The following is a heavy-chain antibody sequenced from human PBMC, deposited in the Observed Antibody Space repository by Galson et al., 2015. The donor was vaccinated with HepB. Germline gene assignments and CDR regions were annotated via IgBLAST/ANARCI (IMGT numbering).Heavy chain of an antibody. CDR3: PRVVRAGAPYFDY. CDR1: GYIFINYD. V-gene: IGHV1-18*01. CDR2: ISPSNGKT. D-gene: IGHD4-23*01. J-gene: IGHJ4*02. Sequence: QSGAEVKKPGESLKISCKASGYIFINYDISWVRQAPGQGLEWMGWISPSNGKTNYAQKLQGRVTMTTDTSTNTAYMELRSLRSDDTAMYYCPRVVRAGAPYFDYWGQGTLVTVSS.